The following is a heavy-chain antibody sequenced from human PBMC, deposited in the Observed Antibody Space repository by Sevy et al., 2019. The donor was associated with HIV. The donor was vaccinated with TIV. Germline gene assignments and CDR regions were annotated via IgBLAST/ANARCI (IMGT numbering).Heavy chain of an antibody. J-gene: IGHJ4*02. D-gene: IGHD3-22*01. Sequence: GGSLRLSCTASGFTFTSYEMNWVRQAPGKGLEWVSSIISSAKSIYYADSVKGRFTVSRDNAKNSLFLQMNSLRAEDTVIYYCARGPHYYYDSTSFFEYWGQGTLVTVSS. CDR1: GFTFTSYE. CDR2: IISSAKSI. CDR3: ARGPHYYYDSTSFFEY. V-gene: IGHV3-48*03.